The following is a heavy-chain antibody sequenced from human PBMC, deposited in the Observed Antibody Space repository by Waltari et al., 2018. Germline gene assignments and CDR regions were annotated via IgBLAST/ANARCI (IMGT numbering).Heavy chain of an antibody. V-gene: IGHV1-69*01. CDR1: GYSISSGY. J-gene: IGHJ4*02. CDR3: ARSHSSSWYYFDY. CDR2: IIPIFGTA. D-gene: IGHD6-13*01. Sequence: QVQLQESGPGLVKPSETLSLTCAVSGYSISSGYYWGWIRQPPGKGLEWMGGIIPIFGTANYAQKFQGRVTITTDESTSTAYMELSSLRSEDTAVYYCARSHSSSWYYFDYWGQGTLVTVSS.